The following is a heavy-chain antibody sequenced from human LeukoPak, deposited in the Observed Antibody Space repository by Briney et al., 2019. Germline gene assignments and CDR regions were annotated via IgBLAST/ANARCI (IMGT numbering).Heavy chain of an antibody. CDR2: IYHSGST. Sequence: SETLSLTCTVSGGSISSYYWSWIRQPPGKGLEWIGSIYHSGSTYYNPSLKSRVTISVDTSKNQFSLKLSSVTAADTAVYYCARGRGIAVAVDYWGQGTLVTVSS. CDR3: ARGRGIAVAVDY. CDR1: GGSISSYY. J-gene: IGHJ4*02. V-gene: IGHV4-38-2*02. D-gene: IGHD6-19*01.